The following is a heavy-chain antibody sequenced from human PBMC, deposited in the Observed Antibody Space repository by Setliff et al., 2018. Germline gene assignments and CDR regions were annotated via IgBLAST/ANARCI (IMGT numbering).Heavy chain of an antibody. Sequence: PSETLSLTCSVSGGSIISSTYNWGWIRQPPGKGLEWIGSIYYSGTTYYNPSLESRITISVDAPDNQFSVKLSSVTAADTAVYYCARHKSNGSGSYPSLYMDVWGKGIMVTVSS. D-gene: IGHD3-10*01. V-gene: IGHV4-39*01. CDR2: IYYSGTT. CDR3: ARHKSNGSGSYPSLYMDV. CDR1: GGSIISSTYN. J-gene: IGHJ6*03.